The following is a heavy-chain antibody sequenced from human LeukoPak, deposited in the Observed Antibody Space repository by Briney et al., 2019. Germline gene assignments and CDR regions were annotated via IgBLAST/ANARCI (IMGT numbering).Heavy chain of an antibody. Sequence: GGSLRLSCAASGFTFSSYSMNWVRQAPGKGLEWVSSISSSSSYIYYADSVRGRFTISRDNAKNSLYLQMDSLRAVDTAAYYCARAGIIAAAGTGWFDPWGQGTLVTVSS. J-gene: IGHJ5*02. D-gene: IGHD6-13*01. V-gene: IGHV3-21*01. CDR2: ISSSSSYI. CDR3: ARAGIIAAAGTGWFDP. CDR1: GFTFSSYS.